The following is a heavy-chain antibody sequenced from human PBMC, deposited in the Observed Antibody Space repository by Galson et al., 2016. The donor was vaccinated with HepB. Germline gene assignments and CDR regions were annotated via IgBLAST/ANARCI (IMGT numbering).Heavy chain of an antibody. CDR1: GFTFSDYG. CDR2: ISYDGTNT. J-gene: IGHJ6*02. V-gene: IGHV3-30*18. D-gene: IGHD3-10*02. Sequence: SLRLSCAASGFTFSDYGMHWVRQAPGKGLEWVAVISYDGTNTYYVDSVKGRFTISRDNSKNTLLLQMDSLRLEDTAAYYCAKEGGISTTMLDYYYHYDMDVWGQGTTVTVSS. CDR3: AKEGGISTTMLDYYYHYDMDV.